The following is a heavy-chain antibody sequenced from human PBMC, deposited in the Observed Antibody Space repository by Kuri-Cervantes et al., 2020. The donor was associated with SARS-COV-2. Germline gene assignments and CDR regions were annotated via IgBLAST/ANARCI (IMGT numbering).Heavy chain of an antibody. CDR3: ARGIAVAGYYYGMDV. CDR2: IYYSGST. V-gene: IGHV4-59*11. CDR1: GGSISSHY. D-gene: IGHD6-19*01. Sequence: SEPLSLTCTVSGGSISSHYWSWIRQPPGKGLEWIGYIYYSGSTNYNPSLKSRVTISVDTSKNQFSLKLSSVTAADTAVYYCARGIAVAGYYYGMDVWGQGTTVTVSS. J-gene: IGHJ6*02.